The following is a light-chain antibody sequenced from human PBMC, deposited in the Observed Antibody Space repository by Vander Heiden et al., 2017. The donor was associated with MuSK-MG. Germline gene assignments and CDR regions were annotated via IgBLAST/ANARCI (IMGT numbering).Light chain of an antibody. CDR2: WAS. Sequence: DIVMTQSPDSLAVSLGERATINCKSSQSVLYSSNNKNYLAWYQQKPGQPPKLLIYWASTRESGVPDRFSGSGSGTDFTLTISSLQAEDVAVYYCQQDDSTPWTVGQGTKVEIK. J-gene: IGKJ1*01. V-gene: IGKV4-1*01. CDR1: QSVLYSSNNKNY. CDR3: QQDDSTPWT.